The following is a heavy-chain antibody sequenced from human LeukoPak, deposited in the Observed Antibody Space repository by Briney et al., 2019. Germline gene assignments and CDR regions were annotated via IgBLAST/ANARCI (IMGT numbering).Heavy chain of an antibody. Sequence: SQTLSLTCAISGHSLSSNSVTWNWVRQSPSRGLEWLGRTYYRSTWYNDYAVSVRGRITVNPDTSKNQFSLHLNSVTPEDTAVYYCARRLTQYDCFDPWGQGILVTVSS. CDR1: GHSLSSNSVT. CDR2: TYYRSTWYN. D-gene: IGHD2-2*01. J-gene: IGHJ5*02. V-gene: IGHV6-1*01. CDR3: ARRLTQYDCFDP.